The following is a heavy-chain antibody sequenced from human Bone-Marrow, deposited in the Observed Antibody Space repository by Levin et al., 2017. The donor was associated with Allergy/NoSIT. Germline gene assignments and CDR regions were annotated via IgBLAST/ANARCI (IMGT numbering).Heavy chain of an antibody. Sequence: ASVKVSCKLSGYTLTELSMHWVRQAPGKGLEWMGGFDPEDGETTYAQIFQGRVTMTEDTSTNTAYMELSSLRSEDTAIYYCATRKARTAAYTLDYQASLDVWGQGTTVTVSS. V-gene: IGHV1-24*01. D-gene: IGHD3-16*01. CDR3: ATRKARTAAYTLDYQASLDV. J-gene: IGHJ6*02. CDR2: FDPEDGET. CDR1: GYTLTELS.